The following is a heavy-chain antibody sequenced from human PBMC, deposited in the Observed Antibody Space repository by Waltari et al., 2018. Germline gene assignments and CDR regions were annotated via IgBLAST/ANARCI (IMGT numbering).Heavy chain of an antibody. Sequence: QVQLVESGGGVVQPGRSLRLSCAASGFSFRMHGMDWVHQAPGKGVEWVAVNWYDGSKKFYADSVKGRFTVSRDNSNNIAFLEMNSLRVEDTAVYYCARWRRTVSGTVAYDLWGQGTMVSVSS. CDR3: ARWRRTVSGTVAYDL. CDR2: NWYDGSKK. D-gene: IGHD6-19*01. J-gene: IGHJ3*01. CDR1: GFSFRMHG. V-gene: IGHV3-33*01.